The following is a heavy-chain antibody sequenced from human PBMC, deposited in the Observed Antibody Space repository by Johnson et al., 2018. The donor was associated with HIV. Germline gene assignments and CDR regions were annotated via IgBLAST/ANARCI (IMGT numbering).Heavy chain of an antibody. CDR2: ISYDGSNK. D-gene: IGHD5-18*01. Sequence: QVQLVESGGGVVQPGRSLRLSCAASGFTFSSYAMHWVRQAPGKGLEWVAVISYDGSNKYYADSVKGRFTISRDNSKNTLYLQMNSLRAEDTAVYYCARDLDTAMVTCAFDIWGQGTMVTFSS. CDR3: ARDLDTAMVTCAFDI. CDR1: GFTFSSYA. J-gene: IGHJ3*02. V-gene: IGHV3-30-3*01.